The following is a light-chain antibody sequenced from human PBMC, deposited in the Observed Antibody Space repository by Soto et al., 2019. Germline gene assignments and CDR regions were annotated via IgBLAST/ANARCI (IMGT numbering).Light chain of an antibody. CDR1: SSNIGSNT. V-gene: IGLV1-44*01. J-gene: IGLJ2*01. CDR2: SND. Sequence: QSVLTQAPSASGTPGQRVTISCSGSSSNIGSNTVSWYQQVPGTAPKLLIYSNDQRPSGVPDRFSGSKSGTSASLAIGGLQSEDEADYYCVAWDGSLNGWVFGGGTKLTVL. CDR3: VAWDGSLNGWV.